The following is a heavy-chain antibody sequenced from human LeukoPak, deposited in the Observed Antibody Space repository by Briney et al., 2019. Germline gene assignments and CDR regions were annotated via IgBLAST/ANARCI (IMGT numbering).Heavy chain of an antibody. CDR3: ARAAREVLRFLEWLSPAAFDI. CDR2: IYYSGST. Sequence: SETLSLTCTVSGGSISGYYWSWIRQPPGKGLEWIGYIYYSGSTNYNPSLKSRVTISVDTSKNQFSLKLSSVTAADTAVYYCARAAREVLRFLEWLSPAAFDIWGQGTMVTVSS. CDR1: GGSISGYY. V-gene: IGHV4-59*01. J-gene: IGHJ3*02. D-gene: IGHD3-3*01.